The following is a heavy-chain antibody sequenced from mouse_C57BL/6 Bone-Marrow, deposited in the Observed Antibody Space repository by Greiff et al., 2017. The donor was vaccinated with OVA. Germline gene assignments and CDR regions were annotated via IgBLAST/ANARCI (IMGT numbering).Heavy chain of an antibody. Sequence: QVQLQQPGAELVMPGASVKLSCKASGYTFTSYWMHWVKQRPGQGLEWIGEIDPSDSYTNYNQKFKGKSTLTVDKSSSTAYMQLSSLTSEDSAVYYCARAGQLSLRKVVDYWGQGTTLTVSS. CDR2: IDPSDSYT. D-gene: IGHD3-2*02. V-gene: IGHV1-69*01. J-gene: IGHJ2*01. CDR3: ARAGQLSLRKVVDY. CDR1: GYTFTSYW.